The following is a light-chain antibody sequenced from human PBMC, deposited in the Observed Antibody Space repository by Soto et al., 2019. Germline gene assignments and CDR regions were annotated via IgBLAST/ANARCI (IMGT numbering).Light chain of an antibody. J-gene: IGKJ5*01. V-gene: IGKV3-11*01. CDR1: QTIRGL. Sequence: EIVLTQSPATLSLSPGERATLSCRTSQTIRGLLNWYQQRPGQAPRLLIYDTSNRATDIPARFSGSGSGTDFILTISSLDPEDFGVYFCQQRHNGPITFGQGTRLDIK. CDR3: QQRHNGPIT. CDR2: DTS.